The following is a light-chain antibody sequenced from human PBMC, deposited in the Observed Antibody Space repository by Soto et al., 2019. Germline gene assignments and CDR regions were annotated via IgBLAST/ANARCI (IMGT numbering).Light chain of an antibody. V-gene: IGKV1-27*01. CDR1: QGISNY. CDR3: QKYNSAPLT. Sequence: DIQMTQSPSSLSASVGDRVTITCRASQGISNYLSWYQQKPGKVPKLLIYAASTLQSGVPSWFSGSGSGTDFTLTISRLQPEDVATYYWQKYNSAPLTFGPWTKVDIK. J-gene: IGKJ3*01. CDR2: AAS.